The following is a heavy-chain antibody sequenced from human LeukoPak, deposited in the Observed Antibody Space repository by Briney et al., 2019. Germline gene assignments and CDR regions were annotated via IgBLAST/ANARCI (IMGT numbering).Heavy chain of an antibody. CDR1: GFTFRNNW. D-gene: IGHD6-19*01. J-gene: IGHJ4*02. CDR2: IKQDGSHK. Sequence: GGSLGLSCAASGFTFRNNWMSWVRQAPGKGLEWVANIKQDGSHKNYVDSVKGRFTISRDNAKNSLSLQMNSLRAEDTAVYYCARETPDSSGWDWGQGTLVTVSS. V-gene: IGHV3-7*01. CDR3: ARETPDSSGWD.